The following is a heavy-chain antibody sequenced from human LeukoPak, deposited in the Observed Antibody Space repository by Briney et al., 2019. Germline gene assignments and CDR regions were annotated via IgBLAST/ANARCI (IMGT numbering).Heavy chain of an antibody. CDR3: AKGGGGYLDY. CDR2: IGPGGNT. D-gene: IGHD3-10*01. Sequence: GGSLRLSCAASGFSSSSYGMSWVRQAPGKGLEWASAIGPGGNTYYADSVKGRFTISRDNSKNTVYLQMNSLRAEDTEDTAVYYCAKGGGGYLDYWGQGALVIVSS. J-gene: IGHJ4*02. V-gene: IGHV3-23*01. CDR1: GFSSSSYG.